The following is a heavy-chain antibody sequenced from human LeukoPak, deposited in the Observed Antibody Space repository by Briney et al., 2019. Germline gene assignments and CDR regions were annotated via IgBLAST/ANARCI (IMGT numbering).Heavy chain of an antibody. V-gene: IGHV4-59*01. D-gene: IGHD6-6*01. Sequence: SETLSLTCTVSGGSISSYYWSWIRQPPGKGLEWIGYIYYSGSTNYNPSLKSRVTISVDTSKNQFSLKLSSVTAADTAVYYCARDLDGAGEYSSSLSGLDPWGQGTLVTVSS. J-gene: IGHJ5*02. CDR2: IYYSGST. CDR3: ARDLDGAGEYSSSLSGLDP. CDR1: GGSISSYY.